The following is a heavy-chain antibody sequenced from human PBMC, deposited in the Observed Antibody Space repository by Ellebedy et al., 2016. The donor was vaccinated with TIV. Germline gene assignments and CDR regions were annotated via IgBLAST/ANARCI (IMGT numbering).Heavy chain of an antibody. D-gene: IGHD2-2*01. CDR2: ISSSSSYI. CDR1: GFTFSSYS. J-gene: IGHJ4*02. Sequence: GESLKISCAASGFTFSSYSMNWVRQAPGKGLEWVSSISSSSSYIYYADSVKGRFTISRDNAKNSLYLQMNSLRAEDTAVYYCARDRPAAMRAFDYWGQGTLVTVSS. CDR3: ARDRPAAMRAFDY. V-gene: IGHV3-21*01.